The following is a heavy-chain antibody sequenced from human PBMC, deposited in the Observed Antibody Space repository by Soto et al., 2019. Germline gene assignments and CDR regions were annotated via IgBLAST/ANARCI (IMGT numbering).Heavy chain of an antibody. Sequence: SETLSLTCTVSGGSISSYYWSWIRQPPGKGLEWIGYIYYSGSTNYNPSLKSRVTISVDTSKNQFSLKLSSVTAADTAVYYCARLDRVVVTAIGKRFDPWGQGTLVTVSS. D-gene: IGHD2-21*02. CDR3: ARLDRVVVTAIGKRFDP. CDR1: GGSISSYY. CDR2: IYYSGST. V-gene: IGHV4-59*01. J-gene: IGHJ5*02.